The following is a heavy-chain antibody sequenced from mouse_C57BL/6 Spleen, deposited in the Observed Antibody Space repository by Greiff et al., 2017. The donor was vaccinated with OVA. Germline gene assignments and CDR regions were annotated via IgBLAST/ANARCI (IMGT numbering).Heavy chain of an antibody. Sequence: VKLMESGPGLVQPSQSLSITCTVSGFSLTSYGVHWVRQSPGKGLEWLGVIWRGGSTDYNAAFMSRLSITKDNSKSQVFFKMNSLQADDTAIYYCAKRRLDWDYFDYWGQGTTLTVSS. CDR2: IWRGGST. CDR1: GFSLTSYG. CDR3: AKRRLDWDYFDY. J-gene: IGHJ2*01. V-gene: IGHV2-5*01. D-gene: IGHD4-1*01.